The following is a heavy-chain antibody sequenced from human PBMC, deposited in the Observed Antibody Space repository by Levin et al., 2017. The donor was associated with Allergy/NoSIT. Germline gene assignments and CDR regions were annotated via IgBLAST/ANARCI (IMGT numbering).Heavy chain of an antibody. CDR2: IIWNSETM. CDR1: GFNFDEYA. D-gene: IGHD6-19*01. V-gene: IGHV3-9*01. CDR3: VKDIYLGQWPQQYGMDV. J-gene: IGHJ6*02. Sequence: GGSLRLSCAASGFNFDEYAMHWVRQGPGKGLEWVSGIIWNSETMGYADSVKGRFTISRDNAKNSLYLQMDSLRPEDTAVYYCVKDIYLGQWPQQYGMDVWGQGTTVTVS.